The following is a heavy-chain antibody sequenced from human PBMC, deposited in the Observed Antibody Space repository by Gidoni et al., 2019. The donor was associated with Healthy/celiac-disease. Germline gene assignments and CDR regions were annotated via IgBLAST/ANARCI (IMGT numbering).Heavy chain of an antibody. CDR1: GFTFSSYG. CDR3: AKEGYCSGGSCHDYYYGMDV. V-gene: IGHV3-30*18. Sequence: QVQLVESGGGVVQPGRSLRLSCAASGFTFSSYGMHWVRQAPGKGLEWVAVISYDGSNKYYADSVKGRFTISRDNSKNTLYLQMNSLRAEDTAVYYCAKEGYCSGGSCHDYYYGMDVWGQGTTVTVSS. J-gene: IGHJ6*02. CDR2: ISYDGSNK. D-gene: IGHD2-15*01.